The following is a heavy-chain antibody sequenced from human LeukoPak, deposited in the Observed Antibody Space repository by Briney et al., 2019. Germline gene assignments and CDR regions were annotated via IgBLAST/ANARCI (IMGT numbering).Heavy chain of an antibody. CDR3: ARAAAHRPADY. V-gene: IGHV3-21*01. CDR1: GFTFSSYS. D-gene: IGHD2-15*01. Sequence: GGSLRLSCAASGFTFSSYSMNWVRQAPGKGLEWVSSISSSSYIYYADSVKGRFTISRDNAKNSLYLQMNSLRAEDTAVYYCARAAAHRPADYWGQGTLVTVSS. CDR2: ISSSSYI. J-gene: IGHJ4*02.